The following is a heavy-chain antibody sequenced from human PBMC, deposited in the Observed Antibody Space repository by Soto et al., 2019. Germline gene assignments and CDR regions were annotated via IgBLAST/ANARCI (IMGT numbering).Heavy chain of an antibody. D-gene: IGHD2-2*01. CDR2: TYYRSKWYN. CDR1: GDSVSSNSAA. V-gene: IGHV6-1*01. J-gene: IGHJ6*02. Sequence: SQTLSLTCAISGDSVSSNSAAWNWIRQSPSRGLEWLGRTYYRSKWYNDYAVSVKSRITINPDTSKNQFSLQLNSVTPEDTAVYFFASDQDIVVLPAAMSYGMDVWGQGTTVTVSS. CDR3: ASDQDIVVLPAAMSYGMDV.